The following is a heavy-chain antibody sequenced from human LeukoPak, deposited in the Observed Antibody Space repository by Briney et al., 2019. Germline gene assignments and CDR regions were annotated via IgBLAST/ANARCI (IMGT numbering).Heavy chain of an antibody. CDR2: ISDSGGRT. J-gene: IGHJ4*02. V-gene: IGHV3-23*01. CDR3: ARSAVGTSCCTAVDY. CDR1: GITLSNYG. D-gene: IGHD1-26*01. Sequence: PGGSLRLSCAVSGITLSNYGMSWVRQAPGKGLEWVAGISDSGGRTNYADSVKGRFTISRDNPKNTLYLQMNSLRAEDTAEYYCARSAVGTSCCTAVDYWGQGTLVTVSS.